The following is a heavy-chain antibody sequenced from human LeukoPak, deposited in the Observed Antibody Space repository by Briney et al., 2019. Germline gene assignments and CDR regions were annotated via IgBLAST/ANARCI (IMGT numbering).Heavy chain of an antibody. V-gene: IGHV3-21*06. CDR3: LRGDSRDF. D-gene: IGHD3-22*01. Sequence: GGSLRLSCAACGFAFSTYTMNWARQAPGRGLEWVASINSGGTTTHYAFSVKGRFTISRDNAQNVLYLQMNGLRGDDAAVYYCLRGDSRDFWGQGTLVTVSS. CDR2: INSGGTTT. CDR1: GFAFSTYT. J-gene: IGHJ4*02.